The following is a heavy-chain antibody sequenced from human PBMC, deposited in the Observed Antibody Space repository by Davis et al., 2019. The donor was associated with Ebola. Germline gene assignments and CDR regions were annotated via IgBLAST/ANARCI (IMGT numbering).Heavy chain of an antibody. Sequence: GESLKISCAASGFTFSSYSMNWVRQAPGKGLEWVSYISSSGSTIYYADSVKGRFTISRDNAKNSLYLQMNSLRAEDTAVYYCASGLRGYYYYYGMDVWGQGTTVTVSS. CDR2: ISSSGSTI. CDR3: ASGLRGYYYYYGMDV. V-gene: IGHV3-48*04. J-gene: IGHJ6*02. D-gene: IGHD3-10*01. CDR1: GFTFSSYS.